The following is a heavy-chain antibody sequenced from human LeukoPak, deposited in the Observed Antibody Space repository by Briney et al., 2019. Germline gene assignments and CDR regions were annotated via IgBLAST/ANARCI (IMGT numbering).Heavy chain of an antibody. CDR3: AREEGIAAAGALEY. J-gene: IGHJ4*02. CDR1: GGSISSGGYY. CDR2: IYHSGST. V-gene: IGHV4-30-2*01. Sequence: SETLSLTCTVSGGSISSGGYYWSWIRQPPGKGLEWIGYIYHSGSTYYNPSLKSRVTISVDRSKNQFSLKLSSVTAADTAVYYCAREEGIAAAGALEYWGQGILVTVSS. D-gene: IGHD6-13*01.